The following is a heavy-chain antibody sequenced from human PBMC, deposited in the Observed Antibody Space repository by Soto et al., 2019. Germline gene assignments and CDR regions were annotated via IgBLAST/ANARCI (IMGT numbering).Heavy chain of an antibody. D-gene: IGHD6-13*01. CDR2: IYPGDSDT. V-gene: IGHV5-51*01. Sequence: PGVPLKISRKGAGYSFTSYWMGRVRQMPGKGLEWMGIIYPGDSDTRYSPSFQGQVTISADKSISTAYLQWSSLKASDTAMYYCARHPRPGIAAAGLRGRFHFDIWGQGTMVTVSS. CDR3: ARHPRPGIAAAGLRGRFHFDI. J-gene: IGHJ3*02. CDR1: GYSFTSYW.